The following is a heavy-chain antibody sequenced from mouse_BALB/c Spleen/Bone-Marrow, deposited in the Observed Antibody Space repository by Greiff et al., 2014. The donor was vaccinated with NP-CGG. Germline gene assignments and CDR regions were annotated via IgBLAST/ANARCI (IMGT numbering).Heavy chain of an antibody. CDR1: GYTFTNYW. D-gene: IGHD1-1*01. CDR3: ARIYYYGRDY. V-gene: IGHV1-7*01. CDR2: INPSTGYT. Sequence: LQESGAELAKPGASVKMSCKASGYTFTNYWMHWVKQRPGQGLEWIGYINPSTGYTEYNQKFKDKATLTADKSSSTAYTQLSSLTSEDSAVYYCARIYYYGRDYWGQGTTLTVSS. J-gene: IGHJ2*01.